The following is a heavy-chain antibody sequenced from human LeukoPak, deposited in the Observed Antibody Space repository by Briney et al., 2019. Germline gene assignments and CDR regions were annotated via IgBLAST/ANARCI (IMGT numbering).Heavy chain of an antibody. D-gene: IGHD6-13*01. V-gene: IGHV3-48*01. CDR1: GFTFSAYS. CDR2: ISSSGTNI. CDR3: ARGSSRSLQYYYYYGMDV. Sequence: PGGSLRLSCAVSGFTFSAYSMNWVRQAPGKGLEWVSYISSSGTNIHYADSVKGRFTFSRDNAKNSLYLQMNSLRAEDTAVYYCARGSSRSLQYYYYYGMDVWGQGTTVTVSS. J-gene: IGHJ6*02.